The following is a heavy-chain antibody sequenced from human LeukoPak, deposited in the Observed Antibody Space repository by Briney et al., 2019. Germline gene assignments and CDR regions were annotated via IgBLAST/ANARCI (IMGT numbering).Heavy chain of an antibody. CDR1: GYSFTSYW. D-gene: IGHD5-18*01. Sequence: GESLRISCKGSGYSFTSYWISWVRQMPGKGLGWMGRINPSDSYTNYSPSFQGHVTISIDKSTTTAYLQGSSLKASDTAMYYCARQVDVGNSYGFHFYGLDVWGQGATVTVSS. V-gene: IGHV5-10-1*01. CDR3: ARQVDVGNSYGFHFYGLDV. CDR2: INPSDSYT. J-gene: IGHJ6*02.